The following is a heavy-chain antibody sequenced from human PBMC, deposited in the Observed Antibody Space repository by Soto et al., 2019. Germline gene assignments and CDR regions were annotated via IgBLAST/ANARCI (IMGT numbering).Heavy chain of an antibody. D-gene: IGHD3-22*01. V-gene: IGHV5-51*01. CDR3: ARTYYYDSSGYYYPGAFDI. CDR1: GYSFTSYW. Sequence: PGESLKISCKGSGYSFTSYWIGWVRQMPGKGLEWMGIIYPGDSDTRYSPSFQGQVTISADKSISTAYLQWSSLKASDTAMYYCARTYYYDSSGYYYPGAFDIWGQGTMVTASS. J-gene: IGHJ3*02. CDR2: IYPGDSDT.